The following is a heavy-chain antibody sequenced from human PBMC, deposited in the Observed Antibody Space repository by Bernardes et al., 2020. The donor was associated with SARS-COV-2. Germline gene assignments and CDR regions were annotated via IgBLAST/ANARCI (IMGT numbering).Heavy chain of an antibody. CDR2: ISSSSSYI. D-gene: IGHD3-9*01. J-gene: IGHJ6*02. CDR3: ARDEDRLLRDFDWLRPLGYHYYYGMDV. Sequence: GGSLRLSCAASGFTFSSYSMNWVRQAPGKGLEWVSSISSSSSYIYYADSVKGRFTISRDNAKNSLYLQMNSLRAEDTAVYYCARDEDRLLRDFDWLRPLGYHYYYGMDVWGQGTTVTVSS. V-gene: IGHV3-21*01. CDR1: GFTFSSYS.